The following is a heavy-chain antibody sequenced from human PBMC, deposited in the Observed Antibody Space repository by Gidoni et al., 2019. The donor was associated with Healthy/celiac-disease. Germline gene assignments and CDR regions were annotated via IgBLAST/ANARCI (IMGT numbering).Heavy chain of an antibody. CDR2: IWYDGSNK. D-gene: IGHD4-17*01. V-gene: IGHV3-33*01. CDR3: ARDRTTVTRYYDYYYGMDV. CDR1: GFTFSSYA. Sequence: QVQLVESGGGVVQPGRSLSLSCAASGFTFSSYAMHWVRQAPGTGLEWVAVIWYDGSNKYYADSVKGRFTISRDNSKNTLYLQMNSLRAEDTAVYYCARDRTTVTRYYDYYYGMDVWGQGTTVTVSS. J-gene: IGHJ6*02.